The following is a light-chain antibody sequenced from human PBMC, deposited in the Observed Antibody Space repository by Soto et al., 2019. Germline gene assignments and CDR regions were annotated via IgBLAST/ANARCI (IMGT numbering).Light chain of an antibody. V-gene: IGKV1-13*02. Sequence: AIQLTQSPSSLSASVGDRVTITCRASQGISSALAWYQQKPGKAPKLLIYDASSLESGVPSRFSGSGSGTDFTLTISSMQPEDFATYYCQQFNRYHTFGTGTKVDIK. J-gene: IGKJ3*01. CDR3: QQFNRYHT. CDR2: DAS. CDR1: QGISSA.